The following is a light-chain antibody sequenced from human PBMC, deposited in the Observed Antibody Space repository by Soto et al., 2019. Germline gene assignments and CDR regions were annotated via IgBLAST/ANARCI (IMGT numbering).Light chain of an antibody. Sequence: QSALTQPASVSGSPGQSITISCTGTSSDVGGYNYVSWYQHHPGKAPKLMIFYVSNRPSGVSNRCSGSKSGNTASLTISGLQPEDEADYYCSSYTTSNTRQIVFGTGTKVTVL. CDR1: SSDVGGYNY. CDR2: YVS. V-gene: IGLV2-14*03. J-gene: IGLJ1*01. CDR3: SSYTTSNTRQIV.